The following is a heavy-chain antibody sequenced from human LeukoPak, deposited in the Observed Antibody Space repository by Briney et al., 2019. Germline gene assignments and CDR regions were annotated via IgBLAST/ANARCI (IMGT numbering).Heavy chain of an antibody. V-gene: IGHV1-69*13. CDR3: ARAMVRGVRPPYYYYYYMDV. Sequence: SVKVSCKASGGTFSSYAISWVRQAPGQGLEWMGGIIRIFGTANYAQKFQGRVTITADESTSTAYMELSSLRSEDTAVYYCARAMVRGVRPPYYYYYYMDVWGKGTTVTVSS. CDR1: GGTFSSYA. CDR2: IIRIFGTA. J-gene: IGHJ6*03. D-gene: IGHD3-10*01.